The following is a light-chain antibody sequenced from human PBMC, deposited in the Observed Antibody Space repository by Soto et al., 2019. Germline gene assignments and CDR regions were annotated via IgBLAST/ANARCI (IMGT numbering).Light chain of an antibody. J-gene: IGKJ1*01. CDR2: ATS. Sequence: DIQMTQSPSSLSASVGDRVTITCRASQSISTYLHWYQQKPGTAPKLLIYATSNLQSGVPSRFSGSGSGTDFTLTINSLQPEDFATYYCQQYKGYSWTFGQGTKV. CDR1: QSISTY. V-gene: IGKV1-39*01. CDR3: QQYKGYSWT.